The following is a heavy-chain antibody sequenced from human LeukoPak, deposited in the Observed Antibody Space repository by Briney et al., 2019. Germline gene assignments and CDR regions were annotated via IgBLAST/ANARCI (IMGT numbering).Heavy chain of an antibody. CDR3: ARDRGSGSYYYYYGMDV. D-gene: IGHD3-10*01. V-gene: IGHV3-33*01. CDR2: LWYDGSNK. Sequence: PGGSLRLSCAASGFTFSSYGMHWVRQAPGKGLEWVAVLWYDGSNKYYADSVKGRFTISRDNSKNTLYLQMNSLRAEDTAVYYCARDRGSGSYYYYYGMDVWGQGTTVTVSS. CDR1: GFTFSSYG. J-gene: IGHJ6*02.